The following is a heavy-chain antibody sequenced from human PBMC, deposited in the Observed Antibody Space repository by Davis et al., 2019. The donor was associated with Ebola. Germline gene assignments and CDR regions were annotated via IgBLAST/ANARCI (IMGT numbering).Heavy chain of an antibody. D-gene: IGHD6-13*01. Sequence: MPSETLSLTCAVSGAFVSSGGYSWIWIRQPPGKGLEWIGYYYYTGSTYYNPSLKSRVTISVDTSKNQFSLKLSSVTAADTAVYYCASIAGFDYWGQGTLVTVSS. CDR2: YYYTGST. V-gene: IGHV4-30-2*03. CDR3: ASIAGFDY. J-gene: IGHJ4*02. CDR1: GAFVSSGGYS.